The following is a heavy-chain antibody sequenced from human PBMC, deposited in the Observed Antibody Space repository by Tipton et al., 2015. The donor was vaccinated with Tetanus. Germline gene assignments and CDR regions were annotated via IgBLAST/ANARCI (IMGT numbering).Heavy chain of an antibody. CDR2: TFHSGST. D-gene: IGHD2-2*01. CDR3: ARRSYCSSSRCFDAFGL. Sequence: TLSLTCTVSGGSMSNNYWSWIRQPPGKGLEWIAYTFHSGSTNYSPSLKSRVAISMDTSKNQISLKLSSVTAADTAVYYCARRSYCSSSRCFDAFGLWGQGTMVTVSS. J-gene: IGHJ3*01. CDR1: GGSMSNNY. V-gene: IGHV4-59*01.